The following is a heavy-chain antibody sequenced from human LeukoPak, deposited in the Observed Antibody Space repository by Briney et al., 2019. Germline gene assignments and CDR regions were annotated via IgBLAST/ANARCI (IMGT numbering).Heavy chain of an antibody. CDR1: GFSFNSFY. CDR2: ISGSDGST. CDR3: VKGGWLDD. Sequence: SLILTCGAAGFSFNSFYMSWVRQAPRRGLKWDSFISGSDGSTQYANSVKGRVTISRDNFNNLLYLDMHSLRGDDTAIYYCVKGGWLDDYGQGTLVTVSS. J-gene: IGHJ4*02. V-gene: IGHV3-23*01. D-gene: IGHD2-15*01.